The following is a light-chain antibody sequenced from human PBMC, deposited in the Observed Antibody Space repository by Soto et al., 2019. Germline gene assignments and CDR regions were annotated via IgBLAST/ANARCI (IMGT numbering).Light chain of an antibody. J-gene: IGKJ3*01. CDR2: DAS. CDR3: QQRSNWPPYWT. CDR1: QSVSSY. Sequence: EIVLTQSPATLSLSPGERATLSYRASQSVSSYLAWYQQKPGQAPRLLIYDASNRATGIPARFSGSGSGTDFTLTISSLEPEDFAVYYCQQRSNWPPYWTFGPGTKVDIK. V-gene: IGKV3-11*01.